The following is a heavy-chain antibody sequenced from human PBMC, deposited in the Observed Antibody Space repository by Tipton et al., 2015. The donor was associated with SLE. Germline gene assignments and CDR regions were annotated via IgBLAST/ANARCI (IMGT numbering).Heavy chain of an antibody. CDR1: GYSFSSYA. CDR2: INTKTGNP. V-gene: IGHV7-4-1*02. D-gene: IGHD1-26*01. CDR3: ARDQRSMWAPY. J-gene: IGHJ4*02. Sequence: QLVQSGSELKKPGASVKVSCKASGYSFSSYAMNWVRQAPGQGLAWMGWINTKTGNPTYARGFTGRFVFSVDTSVGAAYLQISSLKTEDTAIYYCARDQRSMWAPYWGQGTLVTVSS.